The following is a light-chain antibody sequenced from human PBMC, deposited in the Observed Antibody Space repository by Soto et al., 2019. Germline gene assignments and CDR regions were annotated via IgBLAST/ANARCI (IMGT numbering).Light chain of an antibody. V-gene: IGLV2-11*01. CDR1: SSDVGAYDY. CDR3: SSYTSSSAYV. Sequence: QSVLTQPRSVSGSPGQSVTISCTGTSSDVGAYDYVSWYQHHPGKAPKVTIYDVSKRPSGVPDRFSGSKSGNTASLTISGLQAEDEADYYCSSYTSSSAYVFGTGTKVTVL. J-gene: IGLJ1*01. CDR2: DVS.